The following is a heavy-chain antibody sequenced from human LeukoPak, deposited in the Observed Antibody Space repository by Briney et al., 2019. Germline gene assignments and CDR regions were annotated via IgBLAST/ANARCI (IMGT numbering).Heavy chain of an antibody. CDR1: GFTFSSYA. D-gene: IGHD6-19*01. J-gene: IGHJ4*02. CDR2: ISGSGGST. V-gene: IGHV3-23*01. CDR3: ANYGSGWYFDY. Sequence: GGSLRLSCAASGFTFSSYAMSWVRQAPGKGLEWVSAISGSGGSTYYADSVKGRFTISRDNSKNTLYLQMNSLRAGDTAVYYCANYGSGWYFDYWGQGTLVTVSS.